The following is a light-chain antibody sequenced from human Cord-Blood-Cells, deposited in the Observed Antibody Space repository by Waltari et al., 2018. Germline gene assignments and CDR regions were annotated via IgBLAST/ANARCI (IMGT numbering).Light chain of an antibody. J-gene: IGLJ1*01. CDR3: SSYTSSSTLV. V-gene: IGLV2-14*01. CDR1: SSDVGGYNY. CDR2: DVS. Sequence: QSALTQPASVSGSPGQSITIPCTGTSSDVGGYNYVSWYQQHPGQAPKLMIYDVSNRPSGVSNRFSGSKSGNTASLTISGLQAEDEADYYCSSYTSSSTLVFGTGTKVTVL.